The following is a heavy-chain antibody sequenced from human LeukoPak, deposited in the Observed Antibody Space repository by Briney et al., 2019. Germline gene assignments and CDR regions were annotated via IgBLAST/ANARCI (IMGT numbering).Heavy chain of an antibody. V-gene: IGHV3-20*04. Sequence: GGSLRLSCVASGLTFDDYGMSWVRQAPGKGLEWVSGINWNGGTTTYADSVKGRFTISRDNAKNSLYLQMNSLRVEDTAFYYCARNSGANVYTYSFQYWGRGTLVTVSS. D-gene: IGHD1-26*01. J-gene: IGHJ4*02. CDR3: ARNSGANVYTYSFQY. CDR2: INWNGGTT. CDR1: GLTFDDYG.